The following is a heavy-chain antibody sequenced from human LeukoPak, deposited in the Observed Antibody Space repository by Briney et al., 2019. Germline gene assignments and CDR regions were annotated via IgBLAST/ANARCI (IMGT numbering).Heavy chain of an antibody. CDR1: GYTFTSYY. CDR2: INPNSGGT. J-gene: IGHJ4*02. D-gene: IGHD3-22*01. V-gene: IGHV1-2*02. CDR3: ARDDSHSSGYYGGDY. Sequence: ASVKVSCKASGYTFTSYYMHWVRQAPGQGLEWMGWINPNSGGTNYAQKFQGRVTMTRDTSISTAYMELSRLRSDDTAVYYCARDDSHSSGYYGGDYWGQGTLVTVSS.